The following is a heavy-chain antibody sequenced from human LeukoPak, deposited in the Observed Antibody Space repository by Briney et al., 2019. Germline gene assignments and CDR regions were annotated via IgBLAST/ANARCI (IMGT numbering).Heavy chain of an antibody. CDR2: ISDSGSP. Sequence: PSETLSLTCSVSGDSSSPFYCNWIRQSPGKGLEWIGYISDSGSPNFHPSLKGRVTTSVDASKRQFSLRLTSVTAADTAVYYCARTRPQDYATSYMDVWGTGATVTVSS. J-gene: IGHJ6*03. V-gene: IGHV4-59*01. D-gene: IGHD1-26*01. CDR1: GDSSSPFY. CDR3: ARTRPQDYATSYMDV.